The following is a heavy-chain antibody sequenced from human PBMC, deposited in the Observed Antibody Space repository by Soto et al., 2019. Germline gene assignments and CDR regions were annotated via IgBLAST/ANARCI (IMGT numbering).Heavy chain of an antibody. CDR3: ARGPLREQLVLADWFDP. J-gene: IGHJ5*02. V-gene: IGHV3-20*04. D-gene: IGHD6-6*01. CDR1: GFTFGDYG. Sequence: GGSLRLSCAASGFTFGDYGMSWVRQAPGKGLEWVSGINWNGGSTGYADSVKGRFTISRDNAKNSLYLQMNSLRAEDTALYYCARGPLREQLVLADWFDPWGQGTLVTVSS. CDR2: INWNGGST.